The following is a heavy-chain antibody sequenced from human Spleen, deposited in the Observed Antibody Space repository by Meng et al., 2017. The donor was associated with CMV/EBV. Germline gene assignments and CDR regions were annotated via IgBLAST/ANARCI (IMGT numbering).Heavy chain of an antibody. CDR2: IYSGGST. J-gene: IGHJ6*02. CDR1: GFTVSGNF. V-gene: IGHV3-53*01. Sequence: GGSLRLSCAASGFTVSGNFMSWVRQAPGKGLEWVSVIYSGGSTYYADSVKGRFTISRDNSKNTLYLQMNSLRAEDTAVYYCARDLRATWNNFPSVMDVWGQGTTVTVSS. D-gene: IGHD1/OR15-1a*01. CDR3: ARDLRATWNNFPSVMDV.